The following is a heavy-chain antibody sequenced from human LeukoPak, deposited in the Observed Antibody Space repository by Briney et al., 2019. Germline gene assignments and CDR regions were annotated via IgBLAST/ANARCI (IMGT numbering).Heavy chain of an antibody. J-gene: IGHJ5*02. V-gene: IGHV3-48*03. CDR2: ISYSGSTT. Sequence: GGSLRLSCAASGSTFTNFEMNWARQAPGKGLEWVSYISYSGSTTSYADSVKGRFTISRDNAKNSLYLQMNSLRAEDTAVYYCARAGPPAFDPWGQGTLVTVSS. CDR1: GSTFTNFE. CDR3: ARAGPPAFDP.